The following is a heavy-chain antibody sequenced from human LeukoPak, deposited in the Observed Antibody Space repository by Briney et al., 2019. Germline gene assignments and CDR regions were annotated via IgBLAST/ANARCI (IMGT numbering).Heavy chain of an antibody. V-gene: IGHV1-18*01. CDR1: GYTFTSYG. Sequence: GASVKVSWKASGYTFTSYGISWVRQAPGQGLEWMGWISAYNGNTNYAQKLQGRVTMTTDTSTSTAYMELRSLRSDDTAVYYCARRFSSTTFYYYGMDVWGQGTTVTVSS. J-gene: IGHJ6*02. CDR2: ISAYNGNT. CDR3: ARRFSSTTFYYYGMDV. D-gene: IGHD1-26*01.